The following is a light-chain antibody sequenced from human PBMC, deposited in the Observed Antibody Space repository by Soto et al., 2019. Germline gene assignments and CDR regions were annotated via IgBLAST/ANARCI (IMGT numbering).Light chain of an antibody. J-gene: IGKJ2*01. V-gene: IGKV3D-15*01. CDR2: GAS. CDR1: QSVSSN. CDR3: QQYNNWPPYT. Sequence: EIVMTQSPATLSVSPRERATLSCRASQSVSSNLAWYQQKPGQAPRLLIYGASIRATGIPARFSGSGSGTEFTHTISSLQSEDFAVYYCQQYNNWPPYTFGQGNKLEIK.